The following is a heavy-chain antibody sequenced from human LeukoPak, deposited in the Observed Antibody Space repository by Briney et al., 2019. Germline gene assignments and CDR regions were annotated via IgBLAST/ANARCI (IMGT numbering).Heavy chain of an antibody. J-gene: IGHJ4*02. V-gene: IGHV4-34*01. D-gene: IGHD1-7*01. CDR3: ARIGESRTGATSD. CDR2: INHSGSN. Sequence: SETLSLTCAVYGGSFSGYYWSWIRQPPGKGLEWIGEINHSGSNNYNPSLKSRVTISVDTSKNQFSLNLTSVTAADTAVYYCARIGESRTGATSDWGQGTLVTVSS. CDR1: GGSFSGYY.